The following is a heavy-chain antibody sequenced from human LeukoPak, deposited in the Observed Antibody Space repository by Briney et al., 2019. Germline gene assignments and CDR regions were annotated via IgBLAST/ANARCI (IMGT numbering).Heavy chain of an antibody. CDR3: ARAADGSSGRFDY. D-gene: IGHD6-19*01. J-gene: IGHJ4*02. CDR2: IYSGGST. CDR1: GFIVGSNY. Sequence: GGSLRLSCAASGFIVGSNYMSWVRQAPGKGLEWVSVIYSGGSTYYADSVKGRFTISRHNSQNTLYLQMNSLKSEDTAVYYCARAADGSSGRFDYWGQGTLVTVSS. V-gene: IGHV3-53*04.